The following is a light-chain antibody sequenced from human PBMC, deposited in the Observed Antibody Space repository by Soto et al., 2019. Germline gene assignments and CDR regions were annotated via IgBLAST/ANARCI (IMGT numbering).Light chain of an antibody. Sequence: QSVLTQPPSVSGAPGQRVTISCTGSMSNIGAGYHVHWYQQLPGTAPRLLLYTNNYRPSGVPDRFSASKSGTSSSLAITGLQAEDEADYYCQSYDTTLSDVFGTGTKLTVL. CDR2: TNN. J-gene: IGLJ1*01. V-gene: IGLV1-40*01. CDR3: QSYDTTLSDV. CDR1: MSNIGAGYH.